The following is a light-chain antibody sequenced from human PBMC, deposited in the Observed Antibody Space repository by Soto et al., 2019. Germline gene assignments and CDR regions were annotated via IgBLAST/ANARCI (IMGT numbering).Light chain of an antibody. CDR2: GAS. CDR3: QQYGSSPPWT. Sequence: EIVMTQSPATLSVSPGERATLSFCASQSVSSNLAWYQQKPGQAPRLLIYGASSRATGIPGRFSGSGSGTDFTLTISRLEPEDFAVYYCQQYGSSPPWTFGQGTKVDIK. J-gene: IGKJ1*01. CDR1: QSVSSN. V-gene: IGKV3-20*01.